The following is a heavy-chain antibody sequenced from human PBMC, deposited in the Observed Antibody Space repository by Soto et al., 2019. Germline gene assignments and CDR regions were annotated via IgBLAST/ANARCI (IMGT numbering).Heavy chain of an antibody. CDR2: LGAADDP. CDR3: ARAYSGRLARREDYNYAIEV. D-gene: IGHD2-15*01. J-gene: IGHJ6*02. V-gene: IGHV3-13*05. CDR1: ASTLSAYD. Sequence: MRLPCAASASTLSAYDMHWVRQPNGKGLEWVSALGAADDPYYLGSVKGRFTISRENAKNSLYLQMNNLRAGDTAVYYCARAYSGRLARREDYNYAIEVWGQGTTVAVSS.